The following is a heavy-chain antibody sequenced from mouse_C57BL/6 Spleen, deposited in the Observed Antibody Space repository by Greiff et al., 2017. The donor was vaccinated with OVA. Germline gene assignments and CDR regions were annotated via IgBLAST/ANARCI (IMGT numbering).Heavy chain of an antibody. CDR2: INPSNGGT. CDR3: ARREGSRGYWYFDV. CDR1: GYTFTSYW. Sequence: VKLQQPGTELVKPGASVKLSCKASGYTFTSYWMHWVKQRPGQGLEWIGNINPSNGGTNYNEKFKSKATLTVDKSSSTAYMQLSSLTSEDSAVYYCARREGSRGYWYFDVWGTGTTVTVSS. V-gene: IGHV1-53*01. J-gene: IGHJ1*03.